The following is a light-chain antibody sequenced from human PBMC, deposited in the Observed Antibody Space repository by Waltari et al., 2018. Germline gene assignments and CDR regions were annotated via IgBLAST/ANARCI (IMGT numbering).Light chain of an antibody. Sequence: QSALTQPASVSGSPGQSITISCTGTSSDVGSYNLVSWYQQHPGKAPKLMIYEGSKRPSGVSNRFSVSKAGNTASLTISGLQAEDEADYYCCSYAGDTYYVFGTGTKVAVL. CDR2: EGS. V-gene: IGLV2-23*01. CDR1: SSDVGSYNL. J-gene: IGLJ1*01. CDR3: CSYAGDTYYV.